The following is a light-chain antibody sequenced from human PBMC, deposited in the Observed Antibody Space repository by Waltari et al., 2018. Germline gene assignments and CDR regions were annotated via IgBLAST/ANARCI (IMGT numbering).Light chain of an antibody. J-gene: IGKJ1*01. V-gene: IGKV3-15*01. CDR2: DAF. Sequence: EIVMTQSPATLSVSPGERVTLSCRASQSVSTNLAWYQHKPGQAPRLLIYDAFTRATGIPDRVSGSGSGTECTRTISSIQSEDFAVYYCQQYNNWLPWTFGQGTKVEIK. CDR3: QQYNNWLPWT. CDR1: QSVSTN.